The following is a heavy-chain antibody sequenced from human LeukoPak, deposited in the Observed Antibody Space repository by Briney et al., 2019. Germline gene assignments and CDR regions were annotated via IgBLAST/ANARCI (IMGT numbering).Heavy chain of an antibody. V-gene: IGHV1-18*01. CDR3: ARDSPRTYYDFWSGPATFDY. D-gene: IGHD3-3*01. CDR2: ISAYNGNT. CDR1: GYTFTSYG. J-gene: IGHJ4*02. Sequence: ASVKVSCKASGYTFTSYGISWVRQAPGPGLEWRGWISAYNGNTNYAQKLQGRVTMTTDTSTSTAYMELRSLRSDDTAVYYCARDSPRTYYDFWSGPATFDYWGQGTLVTVSS.